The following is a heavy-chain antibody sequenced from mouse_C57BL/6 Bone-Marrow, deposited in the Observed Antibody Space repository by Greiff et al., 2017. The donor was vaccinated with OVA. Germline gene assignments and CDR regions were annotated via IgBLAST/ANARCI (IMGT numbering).Heavy chain of an antibody. CDR1: GYAFTNYL. CDR3: ARYPVVAPYFDY. D-gene: IGHD1-1*01. J-gene: IGHJ2*01. CDR2: INPGSGGT. Sequence: VKLQESGAELVRPGTSVKVSCKASGYAFTNYLIEWVKQRPGQGLEWIGVINPGSGGTNYNEKFKGKATLTADKSSSTAYMQLSSLTSEDSAVYFCARYPVVAPYFDYWGQGTTLTVSS. V-gene: IGHV1-54*01.